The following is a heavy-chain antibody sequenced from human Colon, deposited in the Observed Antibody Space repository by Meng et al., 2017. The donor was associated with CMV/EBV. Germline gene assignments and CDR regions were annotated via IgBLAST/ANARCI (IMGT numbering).Heavy chain of an antibody. D-gene: IGHD5-18*01. Sequence: GGSLRLSCAASGFTFSSSYAMSWVRQAPGKGLEWVSTISGSGGTTHYADSAKGRFTISRDNSKNTLYLQMNSLRVEDTALYYCARPTSPSYSDFVLVWGQGTLVTVSS. J-gene: IGHJ1*01. CDR3: ARPTSPSYSDFVLV. CDR2: ISGSGGTT. CDR1: GFTFSSSYA. V-gene: IGHV3-23*01.